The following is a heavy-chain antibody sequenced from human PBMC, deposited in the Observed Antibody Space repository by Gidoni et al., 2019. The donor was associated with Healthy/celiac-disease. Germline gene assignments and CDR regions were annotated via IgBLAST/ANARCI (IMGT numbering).Heavy chain of an antibody. Sequence: QVQLQESGPGLVKPSETLSLTCTVSGGYISSYYWSWIRQPPGKGLEWIGYIYYSGSTNYNPSLKSRVTISVDTSKNQFSLKLSSVTAADTAVYYCARYYFAAGSYGLFDYWGQGTLVTVSS. CDR3: ARYYFAAGSYGLFDY. V-gene: IGHV4-59*08. J-gene: IGHJ4*02. CDR2: IYYSGST. D-gene: IGHD5-18*01. CDR1: GGYISSYY.